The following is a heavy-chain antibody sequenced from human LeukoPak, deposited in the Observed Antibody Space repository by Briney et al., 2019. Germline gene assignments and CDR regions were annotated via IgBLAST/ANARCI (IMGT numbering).Heavy chain of an antibody. CDR1: GFTFSSYA. V-gene: IGHV3-30-3*01. CDR3: AKAPYYYDGSGYPRAFDY. D-gene: IGHD3-22*01. CDR2: ISYDGSNK. J-gene: IGHJ4*02. Sequence: GGSLRLSCAASGFTFSSYAMHWVRQAPGKGLEWVAVISYDGSNKYYADSVKGRFTISRDNSKNTLYLQMNSLRAEDTAVYYCAKAPYYYDGSGYPRAFDYWGQGTLVTVSS.